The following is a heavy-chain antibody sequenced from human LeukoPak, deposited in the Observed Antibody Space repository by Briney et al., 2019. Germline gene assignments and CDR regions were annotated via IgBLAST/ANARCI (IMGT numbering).Heavy chain of an antibody. J-gene: IGHJ5*02. D-gene: IGHD3-22*01. CDR1: GFTFSSYS. CDR3: AREWEKYYYDSSGGSYNWFGP. CDR2: ISSSSSTI. V-gene: IGHV3-48*01. Sequence: GGSLRLSCAASGFTFSSYSMNWVRQAPGKGLEWVSYISSSSSTIYYADSVKGRFTISRDNAKNSLYLQMNSLRAEDTAVYYCAREWEKYYYDSSGGSYNWFGPWGQGTLVTVSS.